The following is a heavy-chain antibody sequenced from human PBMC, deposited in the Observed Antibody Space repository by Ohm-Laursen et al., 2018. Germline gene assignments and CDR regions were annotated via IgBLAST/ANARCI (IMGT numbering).Heavy chain of an antibody. CDR1: GFTFSRYA. D-gene: IGHD1-14*01. V-gene: IGHV3-30*18. CDR3: AKGRRGGNFYYDMAV. CDR2: ISYDGSDK. J-gene: IGHJ6*02. Sequence: SLRLSCSASGFTFSRYAMHWVRQAPGKGLEWVALISYDGSDKYYPDSVKGRFTISRDNSKKTLYLQMNSLRAEDTAVYYCAKGRRGGNFYYDMAVWGQGTTVTVSS.